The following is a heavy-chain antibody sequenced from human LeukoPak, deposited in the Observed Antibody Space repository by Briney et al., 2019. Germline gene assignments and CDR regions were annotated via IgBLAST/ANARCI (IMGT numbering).Heavy chain of an antibody. V-gene: IGHV1-24*01. CDR3: AATVTTYYYFDY. CDR2: FDPEDGET. D-gene: IGHD4-17*01. Sequence: ASVKVSCKVSGYTLTELSMHWVRQAPGKGLVWVGGFDPEDGETIYAQKFQGRVTMTEDTSTDTAYMELSSLRPEDTAVYYCAATVTTYYYFDYWGQGTLVTVSS. J-gene: IGHJ4*02. CDR1: GYTLTELS.